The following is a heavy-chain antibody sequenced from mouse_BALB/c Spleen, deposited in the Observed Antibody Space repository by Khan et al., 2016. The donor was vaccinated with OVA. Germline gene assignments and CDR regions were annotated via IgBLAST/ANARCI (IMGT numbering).Heavy chain of an antibody. CDR1: GFTFSYYR. D-gene: IGHD1-1*01. Sequence: VQLVETGGGLVRPGNSLKLSCVTSGFTFSYYRMHWLRQFPGKRLEWIAVITVTSDNSGANYAESVKGRFTISRDDSKSSVYLQLNRLREEDSATYYCGRGGYCYGTPVGYWGQGTTLTVSS. J-gene: IGHJ2*01. V-gene: IGHV13-2*02. CDR2: ITVTSDNSGA. CDR3: GRGGYCYGTPVGY.